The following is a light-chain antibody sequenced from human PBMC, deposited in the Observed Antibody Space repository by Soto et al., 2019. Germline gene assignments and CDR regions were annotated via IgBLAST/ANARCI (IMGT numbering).Light chain of an antibody. V-gene: IGKV3-11*01. CDR1: QSVSSH. Sequence: EIVLTQSPATLSLSPGERATRSCRASQSVSSHLTWYQQKPGQAPRLLIYDTSNRATGIPARFSGSGSGTDFTLTISSLEPEDFAVYYCQQRTNWRLSFGGGTKVEIK. CDR3: QQRTNWRLS. J-gene: IGKJ4*01. CDR2: DTS.